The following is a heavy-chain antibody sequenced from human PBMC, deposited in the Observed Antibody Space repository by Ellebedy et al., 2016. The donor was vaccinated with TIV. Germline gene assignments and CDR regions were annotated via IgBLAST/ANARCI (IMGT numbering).Heavy chain of an antibody. V-gene: IGHV3-74*01. D-gene: IGHD6-13*01. J-gene: IGHJ2*01. CDR1: GYTFTSYW. CDR3: ARDPYTSTGRWYFDL. CDR2: VNSDGTTT. Sequence: GESLKISCAASGYTFTSYWMHWVRQAPGKGLVWVARVNSDGTTTTYVDAVEGRFTMHRDNAKNTLYLQLNSLRAEDTAVYYCARDPYTSTGRWYFDLWGRGTLVTVSS.